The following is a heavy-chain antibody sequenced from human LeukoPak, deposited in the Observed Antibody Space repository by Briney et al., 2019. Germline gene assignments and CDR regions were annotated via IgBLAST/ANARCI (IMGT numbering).Heavy chain of an antibody. Sequence: GGSLRLSCAASGFTFSNYWMSWVRQAPGKGLEWVANIKQDGSEKYYVDSVKGRFTVSRDNARSSLYLQMNSLRVEDTAVYYCARVQGSSGPGIFEYWGQGILVRVSS. CDR1: GFTFSNYW. CDR3: ARVQGSSGPGIFEY. D-gene: IGHD6-19*01. CDR2: IKQDGSEK. J-gene: IGHJ4*02. V-gene: IGHV3-7*01.